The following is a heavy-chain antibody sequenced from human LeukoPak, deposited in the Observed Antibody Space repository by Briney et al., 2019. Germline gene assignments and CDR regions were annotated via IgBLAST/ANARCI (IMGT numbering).Heavy chain of an antibody. CDR3: LAMVRGVPDY. J-gene: IGHJ4*02. CDR1: GFSFSSYA. CDR2: ISGSGGST. V-gene: IGHV3-23*01. Sequence: PGGSLRLSCAGSGFSFSSYAMSWVRQAPGKGLEWVSAISGSGGSTYYADSVKGRFTISRDNSKNTLYLQMNSLRAEDTAVYYPLAMVRGVPDYWGQGTLVTVSS. D-gene: IGHD3-10*01.